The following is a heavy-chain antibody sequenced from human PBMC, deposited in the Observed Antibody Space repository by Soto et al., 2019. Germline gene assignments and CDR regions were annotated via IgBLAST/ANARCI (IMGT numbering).Heavy chain of an antibody. Sequence: ASVKVSCKASGYTFTGYYMHWVRQAPGQGLEWMGWINPNSGGTNYAQKFQGWVTMTRDTSISTAYMELSRLRSDDTAVYYCAMSSIGAAANHYYYGMDVWGQGTTVTSP. J-gene: IGHJ6*02. D-gene: IGHD6-13*01. CDR1: GYTFTGYY. CDR2: INPNSGGT. CDR3: AMSSIGAAANHYYYGMDV. V-gene: IGHV1-2*04.